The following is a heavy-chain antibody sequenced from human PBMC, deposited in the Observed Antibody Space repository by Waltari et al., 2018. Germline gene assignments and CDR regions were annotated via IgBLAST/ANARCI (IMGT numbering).Heavy chain of an antibody. V-gene: IGHV4-4*02. J-gene: IGHJ2*01. CDR2: SSHSGST. D-gene: IGHD4-17*01. CDR1: GGPISSSNW. Sequence: QVQLQESGPGLVKPSGTLSLTCAVSGGPISSSNWWSWVRQPPGKGLEWIGESSHSGSTNYTPSLNGRVTIAVDKSKNQFSLKLSSVTAADTAVYYGARGEKADITDYGDYFDLWGRGTLVTVSS. CDR3: ARGEKADITDYGDYFDL.